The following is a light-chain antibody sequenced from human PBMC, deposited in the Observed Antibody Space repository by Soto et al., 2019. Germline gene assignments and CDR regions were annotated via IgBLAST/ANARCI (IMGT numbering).Light chain of an antibody. CDR1: TSNIGSNY. CDR3: AAWDDSLSGVF. J-gene: IGLJ2*01. Sequence: QSVLTQPPSASGTPGQRVTISCSGSTSNIGSNYVYWYQQLPGMAPKLLIYRNNQRPSGVPDRFSGSKSGTSASLAISGLRSEDEADYYCAAWDDSLSGVFFGGGTKLTVL. V-gene: IGLV1-47*01. CDR2: RNN.